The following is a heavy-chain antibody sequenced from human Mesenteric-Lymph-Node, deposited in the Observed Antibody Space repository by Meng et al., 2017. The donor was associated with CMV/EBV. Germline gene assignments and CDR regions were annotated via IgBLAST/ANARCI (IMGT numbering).Heavy chain of an antibody. D-gene: IGHD3-3*01. CDR3: ARVSTLYDSYGLDV. J-gene: IGHJ6*02. V-gene: IGHV3-30*02. CDR1: GFIFSNYG. Sequence: GESLKISCAASGFIFSNYGIHWVRQAPGKGLEWVAFIRFDGTNKYYADSVKGRFTISRDKARNSLYLQMNSLRGEDTAVYYCARVSTLYDSYGLDVWGQGTTVTVSS. CDR2: IRFDGTNK.